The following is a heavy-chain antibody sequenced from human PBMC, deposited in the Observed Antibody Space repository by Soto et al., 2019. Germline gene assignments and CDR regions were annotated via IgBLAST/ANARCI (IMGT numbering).Heavy chain of an antibody. CDR3: VPLCRYCSTTTPS. V-gene: IGHV3-23*01. Sequence: EVQLLESGGGLVLPGGSLRLSCAASGFTFSTYAMSWVRQAPRKGLEWVSAISGNGGDYTYYADSVKGRFTISRDNSKNTLYLQMNSLRAEDTAVYYCVPLCRYCSTTTPSWGQGTLVTVSS. D-gene: IGHD2-2*01. CDR1: GFTFSTYA. J-gene: IGHJ4*02. CDR2: ISGNGGDYT.